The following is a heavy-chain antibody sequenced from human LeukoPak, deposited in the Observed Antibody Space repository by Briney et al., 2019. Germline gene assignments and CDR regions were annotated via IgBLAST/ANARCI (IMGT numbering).Heavy chain of an antibody. Sequence: SETLSLTCTVSGGSISSGGYYWSWIRQHPGKGLEWIGYIYYSGSTYYNPSLKGRVTISVDTSKNQFSLKLSSVTAPDTAVYYCRVVPAAMGYYMDVWGKGTTVTVSS. V-gene: IGHV4-31*03. CDR3: RVVPAAMGYYMDV. CDR2: IYYSGST. D-gene: IGHD2-2*01. J-gene: IGHJ6*03. CDR1: GGSISSGGYY.